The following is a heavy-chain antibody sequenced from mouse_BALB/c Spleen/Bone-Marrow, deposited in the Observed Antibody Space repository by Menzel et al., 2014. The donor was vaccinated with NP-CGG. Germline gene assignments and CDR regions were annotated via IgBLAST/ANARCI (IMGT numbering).Heavy chain of an antibody. V-gene: IGHV5-17*02. J-gene: IGHJ2*01. Sequence: DVKLVESGGGLVQPGGSRKLSCAASGFTFSSFGMHWVRQAPEKGLEWVAYISSVSSTIYYGDTVKGRFTISRDNPKNTLFLQMTSLRSEDTAIYYCASGGNWTRNYFDYWGQGTTLTVSS. CDR2: ISSVSSTI. CDR1: GFTFSSFG. CDR3: ASGGNWTRNYFDY. D-gene: IGHD4-1*01.